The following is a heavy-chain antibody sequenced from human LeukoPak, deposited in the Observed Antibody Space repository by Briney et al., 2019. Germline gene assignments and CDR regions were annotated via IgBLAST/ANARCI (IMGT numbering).Heavy chain of an antibody. CDR3: ARHPMVRGVAPSDL. J-gene: IGHJ2*01. D-gene: IGHD3-10*01. CDR1: GGSISSNGYY. CDR2: LYYSGST. Sequence: SETLSLTCTVSGGSISSNGYYWGWIRQPPGKGLEWIGSLYYSGSTYYNPSLKSRVTISVDTSKNQFSLKLATGTAADTAVYYCARHPMVRGVAPSDLWGRGTLVTVSS. V-gene: IGHV4-39*01.